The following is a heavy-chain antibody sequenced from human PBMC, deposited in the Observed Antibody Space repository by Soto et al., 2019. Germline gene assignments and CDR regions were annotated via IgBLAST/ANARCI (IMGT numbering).Heavy chain of an antibody. CDR3: ARGCIAVGGWGNVDY. D-gene: IGHD6-19*01. CDR1: GFTFNSYD. J-gene: IGHJ4*02. Sequence: EVQLVESGGGLVQPGGSLRLSCAASGFTFNSYDMHWVRQAPGKGLEWVSYISSSGSTIYYIDSVKGRFTISRDNAKNSLYLQMNSLRAEDTAVYYCARGCIAVGGWGNVDYWGQGTLITVSS. V-gene: IGHV3-48*03. CDR2: ISSSGSTI.